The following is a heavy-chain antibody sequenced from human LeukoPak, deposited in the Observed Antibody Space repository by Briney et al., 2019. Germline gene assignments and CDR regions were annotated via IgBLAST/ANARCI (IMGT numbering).Heavy chain of an antibody. D-gene: IGHD1-26*01. Sequence: PGGSLRLSCAASGFTFNSYAMSWVRQAPGKGLEWVSAISGSGGSTYYADSVKGRFTISRDNSKNTLYLQMNSLRAEDTAVYYCAKDYESGSYYYCDYWGQGTLVTVSS. CDR3: AKDYESGSYYYCDY. V-gene: IGHV3-23*01. CDR1: GFTFNSYA. CDR2: ISGSGGST. J-gene: IGHJ4*02.